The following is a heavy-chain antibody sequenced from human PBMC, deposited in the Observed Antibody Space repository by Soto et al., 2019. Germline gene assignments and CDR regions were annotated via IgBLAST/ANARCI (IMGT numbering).Heavy chain of an antibody. J-gene: IGHJ3*02. Sequence: ASVKVSCKASGYTFTSYDINWVRQATGQGLEWMGWMNPNSGNTGYAQKFQGRVTMTRNTSISTAYMELSSLRSEDTAVYYCARRLGGGPAATDAFDIWGQGTMVTVSS. CDR3: ARRLGGGPAATDAFDI. V-gene: IGHV1-8*01. CDR1: GYTFTSYD. CDR2: MNPNSGNT. D-gene: IGHD2-2*01.